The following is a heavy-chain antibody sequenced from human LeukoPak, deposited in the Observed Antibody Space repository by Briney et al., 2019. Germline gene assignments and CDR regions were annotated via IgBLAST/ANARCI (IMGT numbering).Heavy chain of an antibody. CDR3: ARGGGDYDY. D-gene: IGHD4-17*01. Sequence: GGSLRLSCAASGFTFSNYEMNWVRQAPGKGLEWVSYIVGSGDNKQYADSVRGRFTISRDNAKNSLYLQMNSLRAEDTAVYYCARGGGDYDYWGQGTLVTVSS. J-gene: IGHJ4*02. CDR2: IVGSGDNK. CDR1: GFTFSNYE. V-gene: IGHV3-48*03.